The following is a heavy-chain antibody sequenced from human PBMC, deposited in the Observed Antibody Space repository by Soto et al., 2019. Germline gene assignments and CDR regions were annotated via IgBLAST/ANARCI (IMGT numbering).Heavy chain of an antibody. CDR1: GDPITSYF. J-gene: IGHJ4*01. CDR3: ARTLSGFTYGSRQFYFDY. V-gene: IGHV4-4*07. CDR2: MFPGGTT. Sequence: SETLSLTCTVSGDPITSYFWSWIRQPAGKGLEWIGHMFPGGTTSHNTSLKSRVSMSIDTSKNQFSLTLSSVTAADTAVYYCARTLSGFTYGSRQFYFDYWGHGTLATVSS. D-gene: IGHD3-10*01.